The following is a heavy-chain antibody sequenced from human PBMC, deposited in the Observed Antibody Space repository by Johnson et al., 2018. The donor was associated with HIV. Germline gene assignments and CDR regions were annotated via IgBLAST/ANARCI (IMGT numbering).Heavy chain of an antibody. V-gene: IGHV3-30*04. CDR1: GFTFSNHA. Sequence: QVQLVESGGGVVQPGRSLRLSCAASGFTFSNHALHWVRQAPGKGLEWVASISYDGSYKYYADSVKGRFTISRDDSKNTLYLQMNSLRAEDTAVFYCARDRGYLDAFDIWGQGTMVTVSS. D-gene: IGHD1-26*01. CDR3: ARDRGYLDAFDI. J-gene: IGHJ3*02. CDR2: ISYDGSYK.